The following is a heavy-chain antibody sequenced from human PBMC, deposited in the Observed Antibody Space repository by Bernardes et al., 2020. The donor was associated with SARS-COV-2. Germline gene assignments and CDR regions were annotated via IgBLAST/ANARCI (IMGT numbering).Heavy chain of an antibody. CDR1: GFTFSSYD. V-gene: IGHV3-13*05. CDR3: ARGSSRYNWNYGDPLDY. D-gene: IGHD1-7*01. J-gene: IGHJ4*02. CDR2: IGTAGDP. Sequence: GSLRLSCAASGFTFSSYDMHWVRQATGKGLEWVSAIGTAGDPYYPGSVKGRFTISRENAKNSLYLQMNSLRAGDTAVYYCARGSSRYNWNYGDPLDYWGQGTLVTVSS.